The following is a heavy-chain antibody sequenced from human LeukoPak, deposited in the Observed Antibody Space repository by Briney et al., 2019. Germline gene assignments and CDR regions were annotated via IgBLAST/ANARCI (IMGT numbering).Heavy chain of an antibody. CDR2: INHSGST. CDR1: GGSFSSYY. J-gene: IGHJ6*03. Sequence: SETLSLTCAVYGGSFSSYYWSWIRQPPGKGLEWIGEINHSGSTNYNPSLKSRVTISVDTSKNQFSLKLSSVTAADTAVYYCARSYGGDKQDYYYMDVWGKGTTVTVSS. V-gene: IGHV4-34*01. D-gene: IGHD4-23*01. CDR3: ARSYGGDKQDYYYMDV.